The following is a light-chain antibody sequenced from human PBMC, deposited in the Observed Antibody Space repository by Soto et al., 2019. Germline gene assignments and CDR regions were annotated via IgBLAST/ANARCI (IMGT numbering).Light chain of an antibody. CDR1: QSVSSSY. CDR3: QQYGSSPGIT. Sequence: EIVLTQSPGTLSLSPGERATLSCRASQSVSSSYLAWYQQKPGQAPRLLIYGASGRATGIPDRFGGSGSGTDFTLTITRREPEDFAVYYCQQYGSSPGITFGQGTRLEIK. V-gene: IGKV3-20*01. J-gene: IGKJ5*01. CDR2: GAS.